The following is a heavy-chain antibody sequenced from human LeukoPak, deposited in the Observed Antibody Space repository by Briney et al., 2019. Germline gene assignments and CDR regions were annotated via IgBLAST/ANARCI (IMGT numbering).Heavy chain of an antibody. D-gene: IGHD3-10*01. CDR2: IYYSGST. CDR3: ARVGSMALSSYYYGSGSSFGIYGMDV. Sequence: SETLSLTCTVSGGSISSYYWSWIRQPPGKGLEWIGYIYYSGSTNYNPSLKSRVTISVDTSKNQFSLKLSYVTAADTAVYYCARVGSMALSSYYYGSGSSFGIYGMDVWGQGTTVTVSS. V-gene: IGHV4-59*01. J-gene: IGHJ6*02. CDR1: GGSISSYY.